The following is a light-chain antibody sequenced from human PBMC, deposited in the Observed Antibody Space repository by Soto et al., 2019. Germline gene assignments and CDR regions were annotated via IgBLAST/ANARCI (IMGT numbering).Light chain of an antibody. CDR2: LNSDGSH. CDR3: QTWGTGIPWV. Sequence: QSVLTQSPSASASLGASVKLTCTLSSGHSSYAIAWHQQQPEKGPRYLMKLNSDGSHSKGDGIPDRFSGSSSGAERYLTISSLQSEDEADYYCQTWGTGIPWVFGGGTKGTVL. CDR1: SGHSSYA. J-gene: IGLJ3*02. V-gene: IGLV4-69*01.